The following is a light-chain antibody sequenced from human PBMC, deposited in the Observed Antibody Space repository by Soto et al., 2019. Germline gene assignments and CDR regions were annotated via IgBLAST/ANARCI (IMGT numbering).Light chain of an antibody. CDR3: QPYNNWPLT. J-gene: IGKJ4*01. V-gene: IGKV3-11*01. CDR1: QSLSSY. CDR2: DAS. Sequence: EIVLTQSPATLSLSPGERATLSCRASQSLSSYLAWYQQKPGQAPRLLIYDASNRATGIPARFSGSGSGTDFTLTISSLEPEDFAVYYCQPYNNWPLTFGGGTKVESK.